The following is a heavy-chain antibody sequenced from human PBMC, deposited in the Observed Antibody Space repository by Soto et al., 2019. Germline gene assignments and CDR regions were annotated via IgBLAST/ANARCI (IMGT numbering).Heavy chain of an antibody. CDR1: GGTFSSYA. J-gene: IGHJ6*02. CDR2: IIPIFGTA. D-gene: IGHD3-10*01. V-gene: IGHV1-69*13. CDR3: ARALPILTMVRGVTYYYYYGMDV. Sequence: SVEVSCKASGGTFSSYAISWVRQAPGQGLEWMGGIIPIFGTANYAQKFQGRVTITADESTSTAYMELSSLRSEDTAVYYCARALPILTMVRGVTYYYYYGMDVWGQGTTVTVSS.